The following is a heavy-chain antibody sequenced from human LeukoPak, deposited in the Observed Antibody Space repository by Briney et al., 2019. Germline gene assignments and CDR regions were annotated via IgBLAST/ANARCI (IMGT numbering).Heavy chain of an antibody. J-gene: IGHJ6*02. D-gene: IGHD5-24*01. Sequence: PGGSLRLSCAASGFTFSSYAMPWVRQAPGKGLEWVAVISYDGSNKYYADSVKGRFTISRDNSKNTLYLQMNSLRAEDTAVYYCAREGDGYNYGMDVWGQGTTVTVSS. V-gene: IGHV3-30-3*01. CDR3: AREGDGYNYGMDV. CDR2: ISYDGSNK. CDR1: GFTFSSYA.